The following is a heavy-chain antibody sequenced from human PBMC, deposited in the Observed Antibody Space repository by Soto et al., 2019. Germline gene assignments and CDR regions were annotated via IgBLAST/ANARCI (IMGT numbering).Heavy chain of an antibody. V-gene: IGHV3-74*01. CDR2: INSDGSST. CDR3: VRAFDY. J-gene: IGHJ4*02. CDR1: GFTFRSYW. Sequence: EVQLVESGGGLVQPGESLRLSCTASGFTFRSYWMHWVRQAPGKGLVWVSRINSDGSSTDYADSVKGRFTISRDNAKSTLYLQMNSLRAEDTAVYYCVRAFDYWGQGTLVTVSS.